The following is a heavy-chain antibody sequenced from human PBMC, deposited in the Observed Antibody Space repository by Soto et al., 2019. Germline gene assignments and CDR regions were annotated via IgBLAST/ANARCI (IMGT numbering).Heavy chain of an antibody. Sequence: SETLALTCTVSGGSISSGDYYWSWIRQPPGKGLEWIGYIYYSGSTSYNASLKSRTSISADPSNNQFSLKLHSLTAADTAVYFCGTMPIVVEPAPMDVWGPGTSVTAP. J-gene: IGHJ6*02. CDR1: GGSISSGDYY. CDR3: GTMPIVVEPAPMDV. V-gene: IGHV4-30-4*01. CDR2: IYYSGST. D-gene: IGHD2-2*01.